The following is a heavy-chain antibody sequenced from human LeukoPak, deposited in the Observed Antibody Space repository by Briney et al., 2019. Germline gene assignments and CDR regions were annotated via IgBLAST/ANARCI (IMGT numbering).Heavy chain of an antibody. CDR1: GYTFTSYD. CDR2: ISACNGNT. J-gene: IGHJ4*02. D-gene: IGHD6-19*01. Sequence: ASVKVSCKASGYTFTSYDINWVRQAPGQGLEWMGWISACNGNTNYAQKLQGRVTMTTDTSTSTAYMELRSLRSDDTAVYYCARDRSIAVAGIDHFDYWGQGTLVTVSS. CDR3: ARDRSIAVAGIDHFDY. V-gene: IGHV1-18*01.